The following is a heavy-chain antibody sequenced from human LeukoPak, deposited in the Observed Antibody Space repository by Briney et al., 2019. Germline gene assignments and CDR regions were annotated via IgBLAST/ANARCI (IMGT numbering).Heavy chain of an antibody. CDR3: ARDLGGYDY. CDR1: GFSFSSYS. V-gene: IGHV3-21*01. CDR2: ISFSGNDI. Sequence: PGGSLRLSCAASGFSFSSYSMNWVRQAPGKGLEWVSSISFSGNDIYYADSVKGRFTISRDNAKNSLYLQINSLRVEDTAVYYCARDLGGYDYWGQGTLVTVSS. D-gene: IGHD5-18*01. J-gene: IGHJ4*02.